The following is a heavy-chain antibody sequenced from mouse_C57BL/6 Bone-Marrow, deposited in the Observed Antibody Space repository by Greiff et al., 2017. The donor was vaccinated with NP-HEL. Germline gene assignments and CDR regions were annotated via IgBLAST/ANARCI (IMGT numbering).Heavy chain of an antibody. CDR2: INPNNGGT. Sequence: EVKLQQSGPELVKPGASVKIPCKASGYTFTDYNMDWVKQSHGKSLEWIGDINPNNGGTIYNQKFKGKATLTVDKSSSTADMELRSLTSEDTAVYYCARLFAYWGQGTLVTVSA. V-gene: IGHV1-18*01. J-gene: IGHJ3*01. CDR3: ARLFAY. CDR1: GYTFTDYN.